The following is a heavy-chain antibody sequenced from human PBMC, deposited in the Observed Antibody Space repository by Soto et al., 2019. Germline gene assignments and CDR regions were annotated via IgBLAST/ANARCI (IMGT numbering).Heavy chain of an antibody. D-gene: IGHD6-19*01. CDR1: GGSISSSSYY. Sequence: SETLSLTCTVSGGSISSSSYYWGWIRQPPGKGLEWIGSIYYSGSTYYNPSLKSRVTISVDTSKNQFSLKLSSVTAADTAVYYCARHIAVAGTRRGGYFDYWGQGTLVTVSS. V-gene: IGHV4-39*01. J-gene: IGHJ4*02. CDR2: IYYSGST. CDR3: ARHIAVAGTRRGGYFDY.